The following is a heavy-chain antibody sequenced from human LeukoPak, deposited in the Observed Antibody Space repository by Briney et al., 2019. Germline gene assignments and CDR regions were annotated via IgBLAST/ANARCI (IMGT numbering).Heavy chain of an antibody. J-gene: IGHJ3*02. D-gene: IGHD3-9*01. V-gene: IGHV7-4-1*02. CDR1: GYTFTSYA. CDR3: AREHYDILTGYIDAFDI. Sequence: ASVKVSCKASGYTFTSYAMNWVRQAPGQGLEWMGWINTNTGNPTYAQGFTGRFVFSLDTSVSTAYLQISSLKAEDTAVYYCAREHYDILTGYIDAFDIWGQGTMVTVSS. CDR2: INTNTGNP.